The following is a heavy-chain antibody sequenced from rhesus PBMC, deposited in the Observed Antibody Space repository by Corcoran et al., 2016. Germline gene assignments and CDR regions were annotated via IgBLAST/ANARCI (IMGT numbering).Heavy chain of an antibody. V-gene: IGHV4-169*02. CDR2: IYGSGSST. CDR1: GGSISSSY. J-gene: IGHJ4*01. Sequence: QVKLQQWGEGLVKPSETLSVTCAVSGGSISSSYWSWIRQAPGKGLEWIGYIYGSGSSTNYNPSLKSRVTLSVDTSKNQLSLKLSSVTAADTAVYYCARELGDWSPFDYWGQGVLVTVSS. CDR3: ARELGDWSPFDY. D-gene: IGHD3-22*01.